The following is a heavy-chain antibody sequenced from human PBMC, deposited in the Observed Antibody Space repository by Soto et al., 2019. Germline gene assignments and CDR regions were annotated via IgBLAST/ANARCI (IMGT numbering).Heavy chain of an antibody. J-gene: IGHJ5*02. V-gene: IGHV1-69*13. D-gene: IGHD3-22*01. Sequence: SVKVSCKASGGTFSSYAISWVRQAPGQGLEWMGGIIPIFGTANYAQKFQGRVTITADESTSTAYMELSSLRSEDTAVYYCARAITMIVVVTGGFDPWGQGNLVTVSS. CDR1: GGTFSSYA. CDR2: IIPIFGTA. CDR3: ARAITMIVVVTGGFDP.